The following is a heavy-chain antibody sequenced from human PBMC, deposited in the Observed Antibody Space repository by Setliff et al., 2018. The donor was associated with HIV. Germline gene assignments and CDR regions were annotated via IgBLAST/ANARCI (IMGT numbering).Heavy chain of an antibody. J-gene: IGHJ2*01. CDR3: ARHQGKYYDSSGYSGWFFDL. Sequence: PSETLSLTCTVSGGSIGSYYWSWIRQPPGKGLEWIGYVYYTGSTNYNPSLKSRVTISIDTSKNQFSLKLSSVTAADTAVYYCARHQGKYYDSSGYSGWFFDLWGRGTLVTVSS. V-gene: IGHV4-59*08. D-gene: IGHD3-22*01. CDR2: VYYTGST. CDR1: GGSIGSYY.